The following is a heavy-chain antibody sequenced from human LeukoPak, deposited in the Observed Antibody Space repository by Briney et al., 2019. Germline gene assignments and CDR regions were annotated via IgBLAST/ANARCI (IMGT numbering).Heavy chain of an antibody. V-gene: IGHV3-23*01. CDR2: ISGSGGST. CDR1: GFTFSSYA. J-gene: IGHJ3*02. D-gene: IGHD3-22*01. CDR3: AKSPGLVTMIVVVYLDAFDI. Sequence: GGSLRLSCAASGFTFSSYAMSWVRQAPGKGLEWVSAISGSGGSTYYADSVKGRFTISRDNSKNTLYLQMNSLRAEDTAVYYCAKSPGLVTMIVVVYLDAFDIWGQGTMVTVSS.